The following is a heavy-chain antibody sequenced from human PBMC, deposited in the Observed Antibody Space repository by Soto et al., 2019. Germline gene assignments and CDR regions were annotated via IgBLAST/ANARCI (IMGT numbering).Heavy chain of an antibody. D-gene: IGHD3-10*01. J-gene: IGHJ6*03. V-gene: IGHV3-23*01. CDR3: ASGPYGSGSYPLPYYYYYYMDV. Sequence: GGSLRLSCAASGFTFSSYAMSWVRQAPGKGLEWVSAISGSGGSTYYADSVKGRFTISRDNSKNTLYLQMNSLRAEDTAVYYCASGPYGSGSYPLPYYYYYYMDVWGKGTTVTVSS. CDR2: ISGSGGST. CDR1: GFTFSSYA.